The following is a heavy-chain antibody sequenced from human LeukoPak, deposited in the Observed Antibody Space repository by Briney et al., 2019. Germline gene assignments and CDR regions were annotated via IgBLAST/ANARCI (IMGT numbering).Heavy chain of an antibody. CDR3: ARGRNYVSDFYFDV. J-gene: IGHJ6*03. CDR1: GVSLRGYY. Sequence: SETLTLTCAVYGVSLRGYYWSWIRQSPEKGLEWIGEISHEGDSIYNPSLKSRLTLSVDMSKNQFSLKLRSVTAADTAVYYCARGRNYVSDFYFDVWGKGTTVIVSS. CDR2: ISHEGDS. D-gene: IGHD1-7*01. V-gene: IGHV4-34*01.